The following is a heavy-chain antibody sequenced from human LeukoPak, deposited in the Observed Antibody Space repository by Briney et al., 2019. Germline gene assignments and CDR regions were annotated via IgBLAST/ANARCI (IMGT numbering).Heavy chain of an antibody. Sequence: PSETLSLTCTVSGGSISNYYWTWIRQPPGKGLEWIGYIYYSGSTNYNPSLRSRVTISLDTSKNQFALRLASVTAADTAVYYCARDPWDYYGSGSYYYYYGMDVWGQGTTVTVSS. D-gene: IGHD3-10*01. J-gene: IGHJ6*02. CDR1: GGSISNYY. CDR2: IYYSGST. CDR3: ARDPWDYYGSGSYYYYYGMDV. V-gene: IGHV4-59*01.